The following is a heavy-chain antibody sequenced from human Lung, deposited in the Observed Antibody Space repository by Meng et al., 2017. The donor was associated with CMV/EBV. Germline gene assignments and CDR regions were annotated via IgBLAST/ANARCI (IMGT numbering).Heavy chain of an antibody. CDR3: ARVSYGRSAAGIAKFLYYFDY. V-gene: IGHV1-2*02. CDR1: GYTFTGYY. D-gene: IGHD6-13*01. Sequence: ASVXVSCKASGYTFTGYYMHWVRQAPGQGLEWMGWINPNSGGTNYAQKFQGRVTMTRDTSISTAYMELSRLRSDDTAVYYCARVSYGRSAAGIAKFLYYFDYWGHGTLVTVSS. CDR2: INPNSGGT. J-gene: IGHJ4*01.